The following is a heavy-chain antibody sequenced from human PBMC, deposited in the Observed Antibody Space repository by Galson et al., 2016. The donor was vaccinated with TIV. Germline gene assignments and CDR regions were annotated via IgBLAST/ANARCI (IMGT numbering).Heavy chain of an antibody. V-gene: IGHV4-4*08. CDR2: ISSSGFS. CDR3: ANDYGAGYFDH. CDR1: GDSISSSY. D-gene: IGHD4-17*01. J-gene: IGHJ4*02. Sequence: ETLSLTCNVSGDSISSSYWSWIRQPPGKGLEWIGFISSSGFSNYSPTLKSRVTMSVDASKKQISLRLSSVTAADTAVYFCANDYGAGYFDHWGQGAVVTVSS.